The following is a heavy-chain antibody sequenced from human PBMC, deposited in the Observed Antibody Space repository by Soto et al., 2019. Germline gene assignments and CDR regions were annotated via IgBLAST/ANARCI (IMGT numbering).Heavy chain of an antibody. Sequence: ASVKVSCKASGYTFTSYGISWVRQAPGQGLEWMGWISAYNGNTNYAQKLQGRVTMTTDTSTSTAYMELRSLRSDDTAVYYCARDDRVVPVARAYYDILPGYLDVFDIWGQGTMVPVSS. D-gene: IGHD3-9*01. CDR2: ISAYNGNT. J-gene: IGHJ3*02. V-gene: IGHV1-18*01. CDR3: ARDDRVVPVARAYYDILPGYLDVFDI. CDR1: GYTFTSYG.